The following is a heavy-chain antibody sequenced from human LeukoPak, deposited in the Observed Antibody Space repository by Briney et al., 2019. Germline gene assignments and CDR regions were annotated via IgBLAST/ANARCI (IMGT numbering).Heavy chain of an antibody. CDR2: IWYDGSNK. CDR3: ARGGWGYCSGGSCHIDY. J-gene: IGHJ4*02. V-gene: IGHV3-33*01. CDR1: GFTFSSYG. Sequence: GSLRLSCAASGFTFSSYGMHWVRQAPGKGLEWVAVIWYDGSNKYYADSVKGRFTISRDNSKNTLYLQMNSLRAEDTAVYYCARGGWGYCSGGSCHIDYWGQGTLVTVSS. D-gene: IGHD2-15*01.